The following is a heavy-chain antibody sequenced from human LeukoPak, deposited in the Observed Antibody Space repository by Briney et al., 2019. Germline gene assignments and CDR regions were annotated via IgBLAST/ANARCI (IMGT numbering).Heavy chain of an antibody. CDR1: GGTFSSYA. D-gene: IGHD3-22*01. J-gene: IGHJ4*02. Sequence: SVKVSCKASGGTFSSYAISWVRQAPGQGLEWMGGIIPIFGTANYAQKFRGRVTITADESTSTAYMELSSLRSEDTAVYYCARMGSGYRAYFDYWGQGTLVTVSS. CDR3: ARMGSGYRAYFDY. V-gene: IGHV1-69*13. CDR2: IIPIFGTA.